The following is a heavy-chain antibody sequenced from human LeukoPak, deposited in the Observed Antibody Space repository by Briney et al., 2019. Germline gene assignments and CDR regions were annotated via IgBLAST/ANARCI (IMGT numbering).Heavy chain of an antibody. D-gene: IGHD6-19*01. CDR2: IYYSGST. CDR3: AGNSGWYPYYFDQ. J-gene: IGHJ4*02. V-gene: IGHV4-59*01. CDR1: GGSISSYY. Sequence: SETLSLTCTVSGGSISSYYWNWIRQPPGKGLEWIGYIYYSGSTNYNPSPKSRVTISVDTSKNQFSLKLSSVTAADTAVYYCAGNSGWYPYYFDQWGQGTLVTVSS.